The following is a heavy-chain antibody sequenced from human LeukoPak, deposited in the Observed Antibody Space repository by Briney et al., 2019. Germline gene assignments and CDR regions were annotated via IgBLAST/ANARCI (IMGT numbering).Heavy chain of an antibody. Sequence: ASVKVSCKASGYTFTGYYMHWVRQAPGQGLEWMGWINPNSGGTNYAQKFQGRVTMTRGTSISTAYMELSRLRSDDTAVYYCARDGYCSSTSCYLRWFDPWGQGTLVIVSS. J-gene: IGHJ5*02. CDR3: ARDGYCSSTSCYLRWFDP. CDR2: INPNSGGT. V-gene: IGHV1-2*02. CDR1: GYTFTGYY. D-gene: IGHD2-2*03.